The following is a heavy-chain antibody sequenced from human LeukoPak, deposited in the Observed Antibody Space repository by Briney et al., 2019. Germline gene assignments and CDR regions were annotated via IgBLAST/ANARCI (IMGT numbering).Heavy chain of an antibody. CDR1: GFTFSSYA. CDR3: ANDQRRYYAFDI. CDR2: ISGSGGST. J-gene: IGHJ3*02. Sequence: PGGSLRLSCAASGFTFSSYAMNWVRQAPGKGLEWVSAISGSGGSTYYADSVKGRFTISRDNSENTLYLQMNSLRAEDTAVYYCANDQRRYYAFDIWGQGTMVTVSS. V-gene: IGHV3-23*01. D-gene: IGHD1-26*01.